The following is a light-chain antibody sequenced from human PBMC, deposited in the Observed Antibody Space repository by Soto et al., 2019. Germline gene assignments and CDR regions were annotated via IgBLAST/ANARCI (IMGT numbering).Light chain of an antibody. CDR1: QSVSSN. CDR3: HQYDKSPWT. V-gene: IGKV3-15*01. Sequence: EIVITQSPATLSVSPGERATLSCRASQSVSSNLAWYQQKPGQAPRLLIYGESTRALDTPASFAGSGSGTNFTLTISRLETEDLAVYDCHQYDKSPWTVGQGTKGDIK. J-gene: IGKJ1*01. CDR2: GES.